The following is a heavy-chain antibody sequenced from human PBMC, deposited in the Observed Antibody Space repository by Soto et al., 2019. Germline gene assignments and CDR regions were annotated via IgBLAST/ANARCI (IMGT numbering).Heavy chain of an antibody. D-gene: IGHD1-1*01. V-gene: IGHV3-11*01. CDR1: GFTFSDYY. J-gene: IGHJ4*02. Sequence: PGGSLRLSCAASGFTFSDYYMSWIRQAPGKGLEWVSYISSSGSTIYYADSVKGRFTISRDNAKNSLYLQMNSLRAEDTAVYYCARDSTFRNWNQRGHPEPRLAFDYWGQGTLVTVSS. CDR2: ISSSGSTI. CDR3: ARDSTFRNWNQRGHPEPRLAFDY.